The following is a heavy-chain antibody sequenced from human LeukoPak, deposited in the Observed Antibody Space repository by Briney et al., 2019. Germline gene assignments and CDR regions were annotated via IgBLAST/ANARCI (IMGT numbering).Heavy chain of an antibody. CDR2: IIPIFGTA. Sequence: SVKVSCKASGGTFSSYAISWVRQAPGQGLEWMGGIIPIFGTANYAQKFQGRVTITTDESTSTAYMELSSPRSEDTAVYYCARDDLGLPSWFDPWGQGTLVTVSS. CDR1: GGTFSSYA. D-gene: IGHD3-16*01. J-gene: IGHJ5*02. CDR3: ARDDLGLPSWFDP. V-gene: IGHV1-69*05.